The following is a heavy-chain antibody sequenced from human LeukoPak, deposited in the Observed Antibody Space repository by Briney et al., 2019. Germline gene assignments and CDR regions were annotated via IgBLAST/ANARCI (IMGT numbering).Heavy chain of an antibody. Sequence: SETLPLTCTVSGGSISSSSYYWGWIRQPPGKGLEWIGSIYYSGSTYYNPSLKSRVTISVDTSKNQFSLKLSSVTAADTAVYYCARAARYCSSTSCLGNWFDPWGQGTLVTVSS. V-gene: IGHV4-39*07. CDR3: ARAARYCSSTSCLGNWFDP. J-gene: IGHJ5*02. D-gene: IGHD2-2*01. CDR2: IYYSGST. CDR1: GGSISSSSYY.